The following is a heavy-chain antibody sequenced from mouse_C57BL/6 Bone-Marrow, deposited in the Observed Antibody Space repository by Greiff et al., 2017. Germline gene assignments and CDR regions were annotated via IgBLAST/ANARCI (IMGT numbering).Heavy chain of an antibody. Sequence: QVQLQQSGAELVRPGTSVKLSCKASGYTFTSYWMHWVKQRPGQGLEWIGVIDPSDSYTNYNQKFKGKATLTVDTSSSTAYMQLSSLTSEDSAVYYCARIYYDYDVFAYWGQGTLVTVSA. CDR3: ARIYYDYDVFAY. V-gene: IGHV1-59*01. CDR1: GYTFTSYW. J-gene: IGHJ3*01. CDR2: IDPSDSYT. D-gene: IGHD2-4*01.